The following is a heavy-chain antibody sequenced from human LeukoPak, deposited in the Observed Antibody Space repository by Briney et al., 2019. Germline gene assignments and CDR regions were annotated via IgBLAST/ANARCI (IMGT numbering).Heavy chain of an antibody. J-gene: IGHJ5*02. CDR1: GGSFSGYY. Sequence: SETLSLTCAVYGGSFSGYYWSWIRQPPGKGLEWIGEINHSGSTNYNPSLKGRVTISVDTSKNQFSLKLSSVTAADTAVYYCARAIRITIFGVVINPRGWFDPWGQGTLVTVSS. D-gene: IGHD3-3*01. V-gene: IGHV4-34*01. CDR3: ARAIRITIFGVVINPRGWFDP. CDR2: INHSGST.